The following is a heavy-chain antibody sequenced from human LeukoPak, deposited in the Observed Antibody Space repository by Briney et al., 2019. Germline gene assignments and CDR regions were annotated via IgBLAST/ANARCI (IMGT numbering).Heavy chain of an antibody. CDR2: ISWNSGSI. CDR1: GFTFDDYA. CDR3: AKDQSSSFDAFDI. D-gene: IGHD6-13*01. J-gene: IGHJ3*02. Sequence: GGSLRLSCAASGFTFDDYAMHWVRQAPGKGLEWVSGISWNSGSIGYADSVKGRFTISRDSAKNSLYLQMNSLRAEDTALYYCAKDQSSSFDAFDIWGQGTMVTVSS. V-gene: IGHV3-9*01.